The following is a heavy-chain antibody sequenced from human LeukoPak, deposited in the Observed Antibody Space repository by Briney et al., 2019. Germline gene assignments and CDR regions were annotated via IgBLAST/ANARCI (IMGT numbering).Heavy chain of an antibody. Sequence: SETLSLTCTVSGYSISSGYYWGWIRQPPGKGREWIGVYHVGTTDYNPSLKSRVTVSVDTSKNQFSLKLSSVTAADTAVYYCARHRMTMVRGVIIAKEELSYYYYFYMDVWGKGTTVTVSS. CDR2: VYHVGTT. D-gene: IGHD3-10*01. J-gene: IGHJ6*03. CDR3: ARHRMTMVRGVIIAKEELSYYYYFYMDV. V-gene: IGHV4-38-2*02. CDR1: GYSISSGYY.